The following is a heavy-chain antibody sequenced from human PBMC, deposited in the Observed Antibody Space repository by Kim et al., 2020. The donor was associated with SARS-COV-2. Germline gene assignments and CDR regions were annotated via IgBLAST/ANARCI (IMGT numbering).Heavy chain of an antibody. J-gene: IGHJ4*02. CDR2: IYYSGST. CDR1: GGSISSSSYY. V-gene: IGHV4-39*07. CDR3: ASNKALLYYYGSGTPYYFDY. D-gene: IGHD3-10*01. Sequence: SETLSLTCTVSGGSISSSSYYWGWIRQPPGKGLEWIGSIYYSGSTYYNPSLKSRVTISVDTSKNQFSLKLSSVTAADTAVYYCASNKALLYYYGSGTPYYFDYWGQGTLVTVSS.